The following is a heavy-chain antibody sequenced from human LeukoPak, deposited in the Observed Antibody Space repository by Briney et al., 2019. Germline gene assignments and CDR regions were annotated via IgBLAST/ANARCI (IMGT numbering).Heavy chain of an antibody. CDR3: AKRGGGSYPDV. CDR1: GFTFSNYW. D-gene: IGHD1-26*01. Sequence: GRSLRLSCAASGFTFSNYWMTWFRQTPGKGLEWVGNIKQDGSEKYYVDSVKGRFTISRDNSKNTLYLQMNSLRAEDTAVYYCAKRGGGSYPDVWGKGTTVTISS. J-gene: IGHJ6*04. V-gene: IGHV3-7*01. CDR2: IKQDGSEK.